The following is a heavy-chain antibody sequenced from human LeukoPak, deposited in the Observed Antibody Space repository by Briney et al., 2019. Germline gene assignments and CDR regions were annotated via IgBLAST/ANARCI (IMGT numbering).Heavy chain of an antibody. CDR2: IFYSGST. CDR3: ARGQIAARANWFDP. V-gene: IGHV4-39*07. Sequence: SETLSLTCTVSSGSISTSNYYWGWVRQPPGKALEWIGNIFYSGSTYYSPSLKSRVTISLDTSRNQFSLKLNSVTAADTAVYYCARGQIAARANWFDPWGQGTLVTVSS. D-gene: IGHD6-6*01. CDR1: SGSISTSNYY. J-gene: IGHJ5*02.